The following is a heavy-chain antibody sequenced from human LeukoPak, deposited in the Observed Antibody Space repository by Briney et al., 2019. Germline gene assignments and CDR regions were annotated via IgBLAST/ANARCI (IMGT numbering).Heavy chain of an antibody. V-gene: IGHV4-34*01. CDR1: GGSFSGYY. J-gene: IGHJ4*02. CDR2: INHSGST. CDR3: ARSEGPGIAVN. Sequence: SETLSLTCAVYGGSFSGYYWSWIRQPPGKGLEWIGEINHSGSTNYNPSLKSRVTISVDTSKNQFSLKLSSVTAADTAVYYCARSEGPGIAVNWGQGTLVTVSS. D-gene: IGHD6-19*01.